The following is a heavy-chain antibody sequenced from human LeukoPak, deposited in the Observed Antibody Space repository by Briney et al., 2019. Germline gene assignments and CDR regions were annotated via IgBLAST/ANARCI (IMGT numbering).Heavy chain of an antibody. V-gene: IGHV4-39*07. J-gene: IGHJ1*01. CDR2: IYYSGGT. Sequence: SETLPLTCSVSGGSISSSSYYWGWIRQPPGKGLEWAGSIYYSGGTYYNPSLRSRVTISVDTSKNQLSLKLSSVTAADTAVYYCAKDFAKYCSGGCDFQHWGQGTLVTVSS. D-gene: IGHD2-15*01. CDR3: AKDFAKYCSGGCDFQH. CDR1: GGSISSSSYY.